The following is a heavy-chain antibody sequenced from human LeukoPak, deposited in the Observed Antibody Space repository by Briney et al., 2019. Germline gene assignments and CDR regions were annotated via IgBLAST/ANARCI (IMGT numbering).Heavy chain of an antibody. J-gene: IGHJ4*02. CDR1: GGSISSYY. D-gene: IGHD6-19*01. CDR3: ARDFPGIAVAGPLDY. Sequence: SQTLSLTCTLSGGSISSYYWSSIRQHAGKGLEWIGRIYTSGSTKYNPSLKSRVTISVDKSKNQFSLKLSAVTAADAAVYYCARDFPGIAVAGPLDYWGQGTLVTVSS. CDR2: IYTSGST. V-gene: IGHV4-4*07.